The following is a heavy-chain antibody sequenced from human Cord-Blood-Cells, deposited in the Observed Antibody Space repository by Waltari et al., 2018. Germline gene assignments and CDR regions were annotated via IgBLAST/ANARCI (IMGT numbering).Heavy chain of an antibody. CDR2: IIPSLGIA. D-gene: IGHD1-26*01. J-gene: IGHJ4*02. Sequence: QVQLVQSGAEVKKPGSSVKVSCKASGGTFSSYAISWVRQAPGQGLEWMGRIIPSLGIANYAQKFQGRVTITADKSTSTAYMELSSLRSEDTAVYYCATSGATHFDYWGQGTLVTVSS. V-gene: IGHV1-69*09. CDR1: GGTFSSYA. CDR3: ATSGATHFDY.